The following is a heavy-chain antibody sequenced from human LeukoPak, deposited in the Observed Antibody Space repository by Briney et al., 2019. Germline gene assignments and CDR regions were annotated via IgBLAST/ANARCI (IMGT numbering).Heavy chain of an antibody. CDR2: IWYDGSNK. CDR1: GFTFSSYG. Sequence: PGGSLRLSCAASGFTFSSYGMHWVRQAPGKGLEWVAVIWYDGSNKYYADSVKGRFTISRDNSKNTLYLQMNSLRAEDTAVYYCARGAAGVATYFDYWGQGTLVTVSS. J-gene: IGHJ4*02. CDR3: ARGAAGVATYFDY. D-gene: IGHD5-12*01. V-gene: IGHV3-33*01.